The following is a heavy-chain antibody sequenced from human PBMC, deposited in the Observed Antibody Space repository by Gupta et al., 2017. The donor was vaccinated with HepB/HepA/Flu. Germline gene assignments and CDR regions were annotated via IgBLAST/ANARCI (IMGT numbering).Heavy chain of an antibody. CDR1: GGSISSYY. CDR3: ARTGITMVRGVIITNWFDP. D-gene: IGHD3-10*01. Sequence: QVQLQESGPGLVKPSETLSLTCTVSGGSISSYYWSWIRKPPGKGLEWIGYIYYSGSTNYNPSLKSRVTISVDTSKNQFSLKLSSVTAADTAVYYCARTGITMVRGVIITNWFDPWGQGTLVTVSS. CDR2: IYYSGST. V-gene: IGHV4-59*01. J-gene: IGHJ5*02.